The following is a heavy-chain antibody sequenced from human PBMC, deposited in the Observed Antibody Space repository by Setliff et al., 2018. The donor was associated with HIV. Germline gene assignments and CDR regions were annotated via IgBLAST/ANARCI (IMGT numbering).Heavy chain of an antibody. Sequence: LSCVASGFSFSSYSMNWVRQTPGKGLEWLSYIFSGSDTADYADSVRGRFTISRDNAKNSLYLQMNSLRAEDTAVYYCVRDKDWAFDYWGQGTLVTVSS. D-gene: IGHD3-9*01. V-gene: IGHV3-48*04. J-gene: IGHJ4*02. CDR2: IFSGSDTA. CDR3: VRDKDWAFDY. CDR1: GFSFSSYS.